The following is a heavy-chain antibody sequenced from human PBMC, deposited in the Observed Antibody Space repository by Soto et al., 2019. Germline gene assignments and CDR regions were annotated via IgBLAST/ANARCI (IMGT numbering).Heavy chain of an antibody. CDR1: GYTFTGYY. Sequence: ASVKVSCKASGYTFTGYYMHWVRQAPGQGLEWMGWINPNSGGTNYAQKFQGWVTMTRDTSISTAYMELSRLRSDDTAVYYCAKGGSITMIVVVMPQHYGMDVWGQGTTVTVSS. CDR2: INPNSGGT. J-gene: IGHJ6*02. D-gene: IGHD3-22*01. CDR3: AKGGSITMIVVVMPQHYGMDV. V-gene: IGHV1-2*04.